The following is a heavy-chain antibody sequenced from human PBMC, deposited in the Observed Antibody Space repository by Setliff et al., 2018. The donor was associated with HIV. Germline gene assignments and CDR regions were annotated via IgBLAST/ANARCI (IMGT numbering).Heavy chain of an antibody. CDR3: ASSCPPDDSSGYLDH. CDR2: IKKDGSDK. Sequence: PGVSLRLSCAASGFTFSNSWMTWVRQAPGKGLEWVANIKKDGSDKFYVDSVKGRFAISRDNAKNSLNLEMNSLRAEDAAIYYCASSCPPDDSSGYLDHWGQGTLVTVSS. CDR1: GFTFSNSW. V-gene: IGHV3-7*03. D-gene: IGHD3-22*01. J-gene: IGHJ4*01.